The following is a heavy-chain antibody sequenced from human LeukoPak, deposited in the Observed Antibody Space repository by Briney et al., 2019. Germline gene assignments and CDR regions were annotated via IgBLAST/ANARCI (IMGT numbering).Heavy chain of an antibody. Sequence: PGGALRLSCAASVFTFSDYYMSWNRQAPGKGLEGVSYISSSGGTKYYADSVKGRFTIFRDNAKNSYLQLNSLRAEDTAVYYCARDGHAYGHGSPHYWGQGTLVTVSS. CDR2: ISSSGGTK. J-gene: IGHJ4*02. D-gene: IGHD3-10*01. CDR1: VFTFSDYY. V-gene: IGHV3-11*01. CDR3: ARDGHAYGHGSPHY.